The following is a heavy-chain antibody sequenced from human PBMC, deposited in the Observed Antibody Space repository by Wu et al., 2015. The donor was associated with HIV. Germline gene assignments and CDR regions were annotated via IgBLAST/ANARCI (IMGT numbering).Heavy chain of an antibody. CDR1: GGTFSSHS. Sequence: QVQLVQSGAEVKKPGSSVKLSCKASGGTFSSHSINWMRQAPGQGLDWMGGISPISRTANYAQKFQGRVSITTDESITTIYIQLARLRYDDTAVYYCARDGDYDNWGRDGDLDIWGQGTLVTVS. J-gene: IGHJ4*02. CDR2: ISPISRTA. V-gene: IGHV1-69*05. CDR3: ARDGDYDNWGRDGDLDI. D-gene: IGHD3-9*01.